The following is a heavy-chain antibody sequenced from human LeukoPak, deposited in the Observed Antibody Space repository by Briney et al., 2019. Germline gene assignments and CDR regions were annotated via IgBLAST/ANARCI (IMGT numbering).Heavy chain of an antibody. V-gene: IGHV3-66*01. Sequence: PGGSLRLSCAASGFTFSSYEMNWVRQAPGKGLEWVSIIYSGGSTDYADSVKGRFTISRDNSKNTLYLQMNSLRAEDTAVYYCFDYVWGSYRQPWGQGTLVTVSS. CDR2: IYSGGST. D-gene: IGHD3-16*02. CDR1: GFTFSSYE. J-gene: IGHJ4*02. CDR3: FDYVWGSYRQP.